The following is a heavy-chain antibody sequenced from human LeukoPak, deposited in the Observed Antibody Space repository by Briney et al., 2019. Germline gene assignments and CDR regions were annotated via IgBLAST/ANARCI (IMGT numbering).Heavy chain of an antibody. CDR2: FDPGDGET. CDR3: ARDSSFPSDY. J-gene: IGHJ4*02. CDR1: GYTLTELS. D-gene: IGHD3-16*01. Sequence: ASVKVSCKVSGYTLTELSMHWVRQAPGKGLEWMGGFDPGDGETIYAQKLQGRVTMTTDTSTSTAYMELRSLRSDDTAVYYCARDSSFPSDYWGQGTLVTVSS. V-gene: IGHV1-24*01.